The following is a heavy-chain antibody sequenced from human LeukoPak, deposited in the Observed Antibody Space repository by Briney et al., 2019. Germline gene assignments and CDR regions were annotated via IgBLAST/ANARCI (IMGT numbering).Heavy chain of an antibody. D-gene: IGHD3-22*01. CDR2: MNPNSGNT. J-gene: IGHJ3*02. Sequence: SSVKVSCKASGYTFTSYDINWVRQGTGQGLEWMGWMNPNSGNTGYAQKFQGRVTMTRNTSISTAYMELSSLRSEDTAVYYCARAGVVVITGDAFDIWRQGTMVTVSS. V-gene: IGHV1-8*01. CDR3: ARAGVVVITGDAFDI. CDR1: GYTFTSYD.